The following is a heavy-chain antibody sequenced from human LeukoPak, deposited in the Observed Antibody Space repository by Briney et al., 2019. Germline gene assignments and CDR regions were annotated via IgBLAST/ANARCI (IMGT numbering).Heavy chain of an antibody. D-gene: IGHD1-26*01. V-gene: IGHV1-24*01. J-gene: IGHJ4*02. CDR3: ATEGATTTSFDY. CDR2: FDPEDGET. Sequence: ASVKVSRKVSGYTLTELSMHWVRQPPGKGLEWMGGFDPEDGETIYAQKFQGRVTMTEDTSTDTAYMKLSRLRSEATAVYYCATEGATTTSFDYWGQGTLVPVSS. CDR1: GYTLTELS.